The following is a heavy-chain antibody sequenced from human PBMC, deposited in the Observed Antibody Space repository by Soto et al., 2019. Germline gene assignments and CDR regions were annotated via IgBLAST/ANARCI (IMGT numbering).Heavy chain of an antibody. CDR2: ISVSDAFI. CDR3: TRETVAGITGLDY. Sequence: EVQLLESGGDLVQPGGSLRLSCAASGFNVDAFAVNWVHQAPGKGLEWVSGISVSDAFIYYADSVRGRFSISRDASENILYLQMNSLRVDDTALYYCTRETVAGITGLDYWGPGTLVTVSS. D-gene: IGHD1-20*01. CDR1: GFNVDAFA. V-gene: IGHV3-23*01. J-gene: IGHJ4*02.